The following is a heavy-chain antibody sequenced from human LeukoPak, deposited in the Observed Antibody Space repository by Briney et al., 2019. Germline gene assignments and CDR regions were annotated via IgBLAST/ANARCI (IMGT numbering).Heavy chain of an antibody. J-gene: IGHJ3*02. V-gene: IGHV3-20*01. CDR2: INWNRGST. D-gene: IGHD2-2*01. CDR3: ASSRGSSTYSTPFDI. CDR1: GFTFDDYG. Sequence: GGSLRLSCAVSGFTFDDYGMSWVRQAPGKGLEWVSGINWNRGSTGYADSVKGRFTISRDNAKNSLYLQMNSLRAEDTALYHCASSRGSSTYSTPFDIWGQGTMVTVSS.